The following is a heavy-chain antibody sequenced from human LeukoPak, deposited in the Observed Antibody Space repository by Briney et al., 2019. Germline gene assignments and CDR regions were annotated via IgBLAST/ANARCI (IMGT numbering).Heavy chain of an antibody. CDR2: ISGSGGST. Sequence: GGSLRLSCAASGFTFSSYGMSWVRQAPGKGLEWVSAISGSGGSTYYADSVKGRFTISRDNSKNTLYLQMNSLRAEDTAVYYCAKAQGGYEGNYWGQGTLVTVSS. D-gene: IGHD5-12*01. V-gene: IGHV3-23*01. J-gene: IGHJ4*02. CDR1: GFTFSSYG. CDR3: AKAQGGYEGNY.